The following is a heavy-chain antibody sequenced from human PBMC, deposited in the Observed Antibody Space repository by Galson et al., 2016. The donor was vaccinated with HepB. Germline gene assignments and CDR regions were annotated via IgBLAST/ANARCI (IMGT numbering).Heavy chain of an antibody. D-gene: IGHD5-12*01. CDR1: GFTFGDYP. Sequence: RLSCASSGFTFGDYPMTWVRQAPGKGLEWVGFIRSKAYGGTTEYAASVKGRFTISRDNSKNIAYLQMDSLKIEDTAVYYCTRDYDLDYWGPGTLVTVSS. V-gene: IGHV3-49*04. CDR3: TRDYDLDY. CDR2: IRSKAYGGTT. J-gene: IGHJ4*02.